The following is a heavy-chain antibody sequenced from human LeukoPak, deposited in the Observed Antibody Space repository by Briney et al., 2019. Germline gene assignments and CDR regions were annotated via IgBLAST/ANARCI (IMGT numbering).Heavy chain of an antibody. J-gene: IGHJ6*02. CDR2: IWNDGSNK. CDR3: AREGNYDILTGLYNYYYYGMDV. Sequence: PGRSLRLSCAASGFTFSSYGMHWVRQAPGKGLEWVAIIWNDGSNKYYADSVKGRFTISRDNSKNTLYLQMNSLRAEDTAVYYCAREGNYDILTGLYNYYYYGMDVWGQGTTVTVSS. CDR1: GFTFSSYG. V-gene: IGHV3-33*01. D-gene: IGHD3-9*01.